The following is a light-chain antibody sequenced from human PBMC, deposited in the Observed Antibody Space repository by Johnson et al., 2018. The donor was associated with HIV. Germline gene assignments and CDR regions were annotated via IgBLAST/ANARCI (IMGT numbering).Light chain of an antibody. CDR1: SSNIGNNY. CDR3: GTWDSSLTSYV. V-gene: IGLV1-51*02. CDR2: ENN. J-gene: IGLJ1*01. Sequence: QSVLTQPPSVSAAPGQKVTISCSGSSSNIGNNYVSWYQQLPGTAPKLLIYENNKRPSGIPDRFSGSKSGTSATLGITGLQTGDDADYYCGTWDSSLTSYVFVAGTKVTVL.